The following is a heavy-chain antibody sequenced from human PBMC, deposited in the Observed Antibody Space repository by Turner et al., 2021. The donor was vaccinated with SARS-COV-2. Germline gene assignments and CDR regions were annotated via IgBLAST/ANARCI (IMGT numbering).Heavy chain of an antibody. Sequence: QVQLVDSGGGVVQPGMSLRPSCAPPVFTFSSYGMPWVRQAPGKGLEWVAVISYDGNNKYYADSVKGRYTISRDNSKNTLYLQMNSLRAEDTAVYYCAKQLGLYSNPMYYFDYWGQGTLVTVSS. V-gene: IGHV3-30*18. CDR3: AKQLGLYSNPMYYFDY. J-gene: IGHJ4*02. D-gene: IGHD4-4*01. CDR1: VFTFSSYG. CDR2: ISYDGNNK.